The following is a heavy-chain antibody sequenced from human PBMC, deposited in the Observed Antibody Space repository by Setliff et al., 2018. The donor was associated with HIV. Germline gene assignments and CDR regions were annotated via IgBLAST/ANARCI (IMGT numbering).Heavy chain of an antibody. V-gene: IGHV4-31*03. D-gene: IGHD7-27*01. CDR3: ARVPNWGSAPFAHDV. CDR2: ILDSGST. Sequence: SETLSLTCTVSGASISSGGYYWNWIRQLPGKGLEWIGYILDSGSTYYNPSLRGRLSMSIDTSANQFSVELTSVTAADTALYFCARVPNWGSAPFAHDVWGLGTMVTVSS. J-gene: IGHJ3*01. CDR1: GASISSGGYY.